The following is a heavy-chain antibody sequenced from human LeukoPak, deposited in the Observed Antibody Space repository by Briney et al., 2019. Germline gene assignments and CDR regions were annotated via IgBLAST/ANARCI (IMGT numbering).Heavy chain of an antibody. CDR2: ISAYNGNT. CDR1: GYTFTSYG. Sequence: ASVKVSCKASGYTFTSYGISWVRQAPGQGLEWMGWISAYNGNTNYAQKLQGRVTMTTDTSTSTAYMELRSLRSDDTAVYYCARVGYYYGSGSYSFRGNYYMDVWGKGTTVTISS. J-gene: IGHJ6*03. D-gene: IGHD3-10*01. V-gene: IGHV1-18*01. CDR3: ARVGYYYGSGSYSFRGNYYMDV.